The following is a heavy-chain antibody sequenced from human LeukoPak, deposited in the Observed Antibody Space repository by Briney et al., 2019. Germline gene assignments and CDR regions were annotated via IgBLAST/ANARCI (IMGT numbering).Heavy chain of an antibody. CDR2: LSPYSGNT. CDR3: TRVGGYSPSSTGGNAFDI. Sequence: ASVKVSCKTSGYTFTSYGLTWVRQAPGQGLEWVGWLSPYSGNTNYAQKVQGRVIMTTDTSTSTAYMELRSLRSDDTAMYFCTRVGGYSPSSTGGNAFDIWGQGTMVTVSS. J-gene: IGHJ3*02. V-gene: IGHV1-18*01. D-gene: IGHD6-6*01. CDR1: GYTFTSYG.